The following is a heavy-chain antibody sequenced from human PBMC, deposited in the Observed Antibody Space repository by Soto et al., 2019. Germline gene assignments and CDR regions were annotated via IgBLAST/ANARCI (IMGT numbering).Heavy chain of an antibody. J-gene: IGHJ6*02. D-gene: IGHD2-2*01. Sequence: VQLVESGGGLIQPGGSLRLSCAASGYTVSSNYMSWVRQAPGKGLEWVSVIYSSGSTYYADSVRGRFTISRDNSKNTVFLQMNSLRVEDTAVYYCARDRASRGMDVWGQGTTVTVSS. CDR3: ARDRASRGMDV. CDR2: IYSSGST. V-gene: IGHV3-53*01. CDR1: GYTVSSNY.